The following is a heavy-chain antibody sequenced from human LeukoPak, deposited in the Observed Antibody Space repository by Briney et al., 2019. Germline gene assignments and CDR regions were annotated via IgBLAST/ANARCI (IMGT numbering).Heavy chain of an antibody. V-gene: IGHV4-39*01. CDR1: TGSISRSSYY. D-gene: IGHD2-21*01. J-gene: IGHJ4*02. CDR3: ARLAIAEGNFDY. CDR2: IDYSGST. Sequence: SETLSLTCTVATGSISRSSYYWGWIRQPPGRGLEWIGSIDYSGSTYYNPTLKSRVTISVDTTKNQFTLKLSSVTAADTAVYSCARLAIAEGNFDYWGQGTLVTVSS.